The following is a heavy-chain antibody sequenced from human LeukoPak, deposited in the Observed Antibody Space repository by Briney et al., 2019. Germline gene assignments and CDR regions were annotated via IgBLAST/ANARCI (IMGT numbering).Heavy chain of an antibody. D-gene: IGHD2-15*01. CDR1: GFTFSIYG. V-gene: IGHV3-23*01. Sequence: GRSLRLSCAASGFTFSIYGMSWVRHAPGNVLEWVSSISSSGGSTYYADSVKGRFTISRDNSKNTLYLQMNSLRAEDTAVYYCAKDGVDYYYYYMDVWGKGTTVTISS. J-gene: IGHJ6*03. CDR3: AKDGVDYYYYYMDV. CDR2: ISSSGGST.